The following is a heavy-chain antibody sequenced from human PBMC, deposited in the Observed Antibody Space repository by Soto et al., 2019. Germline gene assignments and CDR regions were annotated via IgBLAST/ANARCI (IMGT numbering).Heavy chain of an antibody. J-gene: IGHJ4*02. D-gene: IGHD1-1*01. V-gene: IGHV2-5*02. CDR3: AHRAGLQGNWNGGYFDF. Sequence: QITLKESGPTRVKPTQTLTLTCTFSGFSLTTSGVGLGWIRQPPGKALEQLALIYWDDDKRYSPSLKRRLTITKDTSKNPVVLTMTNMDPVDTATYYCAHRAGLQGNWNGGYFDFWGQGTLVTVSS. CDR2: IYWDDDK. CDR1: GFSLTTSGVG.